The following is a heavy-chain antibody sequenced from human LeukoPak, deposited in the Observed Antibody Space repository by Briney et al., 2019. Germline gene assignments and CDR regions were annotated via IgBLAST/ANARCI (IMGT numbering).Heavy chain of an antibody. CDR2: IRYDGSNK. V-gene: IGHV3-30*02. Sequence: GGSLRLSCAASGFTFSNYGMHWVRQAPGKGLEWVAFIRYDGSNKYYADSVKGRFTISRDNSKNTLYLQMNSLRAEDTAVYYCAKAQREYYYDSSGYYPLGYWGQGTLVTVSS. CDR1: GFTFSNYG. D-gene: IGHD3-22*01. CDR3: AKAQREYYYDSSGYYPLGY. J-gene: IGHJ4*02.